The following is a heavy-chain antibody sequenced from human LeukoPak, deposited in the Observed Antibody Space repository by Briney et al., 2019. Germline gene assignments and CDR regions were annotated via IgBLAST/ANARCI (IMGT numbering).Heavy chain of an antibody. J-gene: IGHJ4*02. Sequence: GGSLRLSCAASGFTFSSYGMHWVRRAPGKGLEWVALIWYDGKNKYYADSVKGRSTISRDNSKNTLYLQMDSLRAEDTAVYYCARDGGSSPDYFDYWGQGTLVTVSS. D-gene: IGHD3-10*01. CDR1: GFTFSSYG. V-gene: IGHV3-33*01. CDR3: ARDGGSSPDYFDY. CDR2: IWYDGKNK.